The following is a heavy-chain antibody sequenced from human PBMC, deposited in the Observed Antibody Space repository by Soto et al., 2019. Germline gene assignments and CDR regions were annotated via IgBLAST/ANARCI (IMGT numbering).Heavy chain of an antibody. CDR2: IIPIFGTA. V-gene: IGHV1-69*01. Sequence: QVQLVQSGAEVKKPGSSVKVSCKASGGTFSSYAISWVRQAPGQGLEWMGGIIPIFGTANYAQKFQGRVTITADESTSTAYMELSSLRSEDTAVYYCAISDCSSTSCYRNYYYGMAVWGQGTTVTVSS. CDR1: GGTFSSYA. D-gene: IGHD2-2*02. CDR3: AISDCSSTSCYRNYYYGMAV. J-gene: IGHJ6*02.